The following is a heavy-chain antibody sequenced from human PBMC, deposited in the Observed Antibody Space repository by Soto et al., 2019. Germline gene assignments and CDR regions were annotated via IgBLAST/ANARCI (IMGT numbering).Heavy chain of an antibody. CDR1: GFTFSSYA. CDR2: ISGSDDST. V-gene: IGHV3-23*01. CDR3: AKRSSSSTFDY. D-gene: IGHD6-6*01. J-gene: IGHJ4*02. Sequence: EVPLLESGGGLVQPGESLRLSCAASGFTFSSYAMSWVRQAPGKGLEWVSVISGSDDSTYYADSVKGRFTISRDKSKNTLYLQMNSLRAEDTAVYYCAKRSSSSTFDYWGQGTLVTVSS.